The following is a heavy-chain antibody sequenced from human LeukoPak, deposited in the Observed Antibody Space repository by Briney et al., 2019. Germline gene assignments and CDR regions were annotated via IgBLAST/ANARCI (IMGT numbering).Heavy chain of an antibody. CDR3: AREREIVVVPAGFFDY. Sequence: PGGSLRLSCAASGFTFSSYSMNWVRQAPGKGLEWVSYISSSSSTIYYADSVKGRFTISRDNAKNSLYLQMNSLRAEDTAVYCCAREREIVVVPAGFFDYWGQGTLVTVSS. CDR1: GFTFSSYS. CDR2: ISSSSSTI. J-gene: IGHJ4*02. D-gene: IGHD2-2*01. V-gene: IGHV3-48*01.